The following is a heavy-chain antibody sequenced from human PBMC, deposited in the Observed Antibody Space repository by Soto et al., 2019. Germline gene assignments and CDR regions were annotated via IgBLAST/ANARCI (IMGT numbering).Heavy chain of an antibody. D-gene: IGHD5-18*01. J-gene: IGHJ4*02. CDR2: ISAYNGDT. CDR3: AAELGRGYSYGYDY. V-gene: IGHV1-18*01. Sequence: ASVKVSCKASGYTFTNYGITWVRQAPGQGLEWMGWISAYNGDTHYTQRLQGRVTITRDMSTSTAYMELSSLRSEDTAVYYCAAELGRGYSYGYDYWGQGTLVTVSS. CDR1: GYTFTNYG.